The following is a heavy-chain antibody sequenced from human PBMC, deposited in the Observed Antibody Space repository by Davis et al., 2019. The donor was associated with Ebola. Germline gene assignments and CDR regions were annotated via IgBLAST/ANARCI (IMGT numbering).Heavy chain of an antibody. D-gene: IGHD5-12*01. CDR3: ARAEYSGYDWLGMDV. CDR2: IVPIFGTA. Sequence: SVKVSCKASGGTFSSYAITWVRQAPGQGLEWMGGIVPIFGTANYAQKFQGRVTITADESTSTAYMELSSLRSGDTAVYYCARAEYSGYDWLGMDVWGQGTTVTVSS. V-gene: IGHV1-69*13. J-gene: IGHJ6*02. CDR1: GGTFSSYA.